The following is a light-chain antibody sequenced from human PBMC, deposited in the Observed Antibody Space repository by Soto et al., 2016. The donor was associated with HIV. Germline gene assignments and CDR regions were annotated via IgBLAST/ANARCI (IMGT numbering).Light chain of an antibody. J-gene: IGKJ1*01. CDR3: LQHSAYPRT. CDR2: GAS. Sequence: DIQMTQSPSAMSASVGDRVTITCRASQDITNYLAWFQQKPGKVPKRLIYGASSLHSGVPSRFSGSGSGTEFTLTISSLQPEDFATYYCLQHSAYPRTFGQGT. CDR1: QDITNY. V-gene: IGKV1-17*03.